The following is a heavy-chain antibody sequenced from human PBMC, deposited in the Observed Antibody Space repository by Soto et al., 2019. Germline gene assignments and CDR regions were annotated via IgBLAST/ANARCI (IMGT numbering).Heavy chain of an antibody. J-gene: IGHJ4*02. CDR2: IRPSGGRT. CDR1: GYTFTNYY. V-gene: IGHV1-46*01. CDR3: AREPNESYYFDY. D-gene: IGHD5-18*01. Sequence: QVHLVQSGAEVKKPGASVKVSCKASGYTFTNYYIHWVRQAPGQGLEWLGIIRPSGGRTEYAQRFPGRVTMTRDMSTSTPYLELTSLTSEDTAVYYCAREPNESYYFDYWGQGTLVTVSS.